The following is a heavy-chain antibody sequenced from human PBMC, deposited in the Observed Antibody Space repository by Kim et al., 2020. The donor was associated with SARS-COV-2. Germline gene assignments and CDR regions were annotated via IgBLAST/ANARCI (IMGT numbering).Heavy chain of an antibody. V-gene: IGHV4-31*03. CDR3: ARGDNDAYSGGYFQH. Sequence: SETLSLTCSVSGVSISNDGHSWNWIRQHPGKGLEWIGNVAYTGSTTYNPSLKSRLTMSVDPSKNQFFLKLNSLTAADTAVYFCARGDNDAYSGGYFQHWSQGTLDSVAS. CDR2: VAYTGST. CDR1: GVSISNDGHS. J-gene: IGHJ1*01. D-gene: IGHD3-16*01.